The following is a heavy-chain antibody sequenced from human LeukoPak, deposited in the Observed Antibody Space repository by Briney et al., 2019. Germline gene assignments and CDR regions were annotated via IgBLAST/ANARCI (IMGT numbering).Heavy chain of an antibody. CDR1: GFTFSSYE. CDR2: ISSGGGGI. Sequence: GGSLRLSCAASGFTFSSYEMNWVHQAPGKGLEWVSYISSGGGGIFYADSVKGRFTISRDNAKNSLHLQMNSLRAEDTAVYYCARDGASHPSIYYFDYWGQGTLVTVSS. CDR3: ARDGASHPSIYYFDY. V-gene: IGHV3-48*03. D-gene: IGHD4-17*01. J-gene: IGHJ4*02.